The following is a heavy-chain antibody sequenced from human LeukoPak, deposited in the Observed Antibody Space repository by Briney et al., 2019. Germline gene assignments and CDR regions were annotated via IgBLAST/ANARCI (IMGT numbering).Heavy chain of an antibody. V-gene: IGHV4-34*01. CDR1: GGSFSGYY. CDR2: INHSGST. D-gene: IGHD2-2*02. CDR3: AGKDIVVVPAAILYYGMDA. J-gene: IGHJ6*02. Sequence: PSETLSLTCAVYGGSFSGYYWSWIRQPPGKGLDWIGEINHSGSTNYNPSLKSRVTILVDTSKNQYSLKLSSVTAADTAVYYCAGKDIVVVPAAILYYGMDAWGQGTTVTVSS.